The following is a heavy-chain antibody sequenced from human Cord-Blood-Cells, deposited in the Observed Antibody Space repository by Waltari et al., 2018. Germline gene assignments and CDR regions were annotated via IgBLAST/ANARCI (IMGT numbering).Heavy chain of an antibody. CDR2: IYHSGST. CDR1: GGSISSSTR. CDR3: ASKWQYSGFLDY. V-gene: IGHV4-4*02. Sequence: QVQLQESGPGLGKPSGTQSLTCAVSGGSISSSTRWTGVRQPSGQGLEWIGEIYHSGSTNYNPSLKSRVTISVDKSKNQFSLKLSSLTAADTAVYYCASKWQYSGFLDYWGQGTLVTVSS. D-gene: IGHD2-21*01. J-gene: IGHJ4*02.